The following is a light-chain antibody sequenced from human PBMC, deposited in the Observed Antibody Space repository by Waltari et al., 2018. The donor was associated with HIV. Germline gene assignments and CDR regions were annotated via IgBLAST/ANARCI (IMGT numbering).Light chain of an antibody. J-gene: IGLJ1*01. CDR1: SSNIGTGYG. Sequence: QSVLTQPPSVSGAPGQRVTISCTGSSSNIGTGYGVHWYQHLPGTAPKLLIYGNSNRPAGVPDRFSASKSGTSASLAITGLQAEDEADYYCQSYDSSLSGYVFGTGTKVTVL. V-gene: IGLV1-40*01. CDR3: QSYDSSLSGYV. CDR2: GNS.